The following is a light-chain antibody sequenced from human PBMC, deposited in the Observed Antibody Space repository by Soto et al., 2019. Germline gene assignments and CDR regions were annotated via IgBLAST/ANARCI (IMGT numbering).Light chain of an antibody. CDR1: SSDVGGHNY. Sequence: QSALTQPASVSGSPGQSITISCTGTSSDVGGHNYVSWYQQHPGKAPKLMIYEVSNRPSGVSNRFSGSKSGNTASLTISGLQAEDEADYYCSSYTSSSTHVVFGGGTKLTVL. V-gene: IGLV2-14*01. J-gene: IGLJ2*01. CDR2: EVS. CDR3: SSYTSSSTHVV.